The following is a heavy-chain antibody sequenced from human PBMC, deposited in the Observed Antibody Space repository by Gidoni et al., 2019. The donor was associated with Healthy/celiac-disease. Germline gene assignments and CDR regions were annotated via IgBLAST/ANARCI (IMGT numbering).Heavy chain of an antibody. CDR3: AKGYYDSSGYYYLAVAVDI. Sequence: EVQLVESGGGLVQPGRSLRLSCAASGFTFEDYAMHWVRQAPGKGLEWVSGISWNSGSIGDADSVKGRFTISRDNAKNSLYLQMNSLRAEDTALYYCAKGYYDSSGYYYLAVAVDILGQGKMVNVSS. J-gene: IGHJ3*02. CDR2: ISWNSGSI. V-gene: IGHV3-9*01. CDR1: GFTFEDYA. D-gene: IGHD3-22*01.